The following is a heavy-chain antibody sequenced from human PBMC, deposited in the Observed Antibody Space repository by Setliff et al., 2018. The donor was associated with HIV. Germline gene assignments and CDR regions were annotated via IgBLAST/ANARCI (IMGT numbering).Heavy chain of an antibody. J-gene: IGHJ1*01. CDR2: ISAYNGNT. CDR3: ARDHGMWDYGGNFLLREYFHH. D-gene: IGHD4-17*01. CDR1: GYTFTSYG. V-gene: IGHV1-18*01. Sequence: GASVKVSCKASGYTFTSYGISWVRQAPGQGLEWMGWISAYNGNTNYAQKLQGRVTMTTDTSTSTAYMELRSLRSDDTAVYYCARDHGMWDYGGNFLLREYFHHWGQGTLVTVSS.